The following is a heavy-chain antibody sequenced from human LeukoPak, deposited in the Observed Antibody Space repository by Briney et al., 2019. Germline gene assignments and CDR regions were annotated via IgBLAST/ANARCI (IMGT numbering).Heavy chain of an antibody. Sequence: GGSLRLSCAASGFTFSSYWMSWVRQAPGKGLEWVANIKQDGSEKYYVDSVKGRFTISRDNAKNSLYLQMNSLRAEDTAVYYCARDRGHRYYYDSSGYPDYWGQGTLVTASS. CDR3: ARDRGHRYYYDSSGYPDY. V-gene: IGHV3-7*01. D-gene: IGHD3-22*01. J-gene: IGHJ4*02. CDR2: IKQDGSEK. CDR1: GFTFSSYW.